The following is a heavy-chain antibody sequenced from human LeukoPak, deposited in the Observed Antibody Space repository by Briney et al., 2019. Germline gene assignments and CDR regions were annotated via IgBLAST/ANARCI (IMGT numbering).Heavy chain of an antibody. CDR1: GFTFNNFE. CDR3: TKVAASSGWYYFDY. V-gene: IGHV3-49*04. CDR2: IRSKAYGGTT. Sequence: PGGSLRLSCAASGFTFNNFEMNWVRQAPGKGLEWVGFIRSKAYGGTTEYAASVKGRFTIPRDDSKSIAYLQMNSLKTEDTAVYYCTKVAASSGWYYFDYWGQGTLVTVSS. D-gene: IGHD6-19*01. J-gene: IGHJ4*02.